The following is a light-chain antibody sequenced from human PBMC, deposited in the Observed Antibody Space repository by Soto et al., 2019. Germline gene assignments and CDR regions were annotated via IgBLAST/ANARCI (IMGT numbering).Light chain of an antibody. CDR3: AAWDDTLNGLV. CDR1: SSNIGSNY. Sequence: QAVLTQPXSACGTPGQRVTISCSGSSSNIGSNYVYWYQQVPGTAPRLLMYRASQRPSGVPDRFSGSKSGTSASLAISGLRSEDEADYYCAAWDDTLNGLVFGGGTQLTVL. J-gene: IGLJ2*01. CDR2: RAS. V-gene: IGLV1-47*01.